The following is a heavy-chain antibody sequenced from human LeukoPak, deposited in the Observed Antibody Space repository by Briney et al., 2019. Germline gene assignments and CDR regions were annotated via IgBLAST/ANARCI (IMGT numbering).Heavy chain of an antibody. CDR1: GGSISSGSYY. D-gene: IGHD4-17*01. V-gene: IGHV4-61*02. Sequence: SETLSLTCTVSGGSISSGSYYWSWIRQPAGRGLEWIGCIYTSGSTNYNPSLKSRATISVGTSKNQFSLKLSSVTAADPAVYYCARHIYGDYFDYWGQRTLVTVSS. J-gene: IGHJ4*02. CDR2: IYTSGST. CDR3: ARHIYGDYFDY.